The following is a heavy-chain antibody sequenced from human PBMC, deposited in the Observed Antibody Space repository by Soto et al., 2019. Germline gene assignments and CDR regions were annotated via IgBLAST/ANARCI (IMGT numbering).Heavy chain of an antibody. V-gene: IGHV5-51*01. D-gene: IGHD6-13*01. J-gene: IGHJ6*02. CDR3: ARPRSSSRNYYGMDV. Sequence: PGESLKISWKGSGYSFTSYLIGWVRQMPGKGLEWMGIIYPGDSDTRYSPSFQGQVTISADKSISTAYLQWSSLKASDTAMYYCARPRSSSRNYYGMDVWGQGTTVTVSS. CDR1: GYSFTSYL. CDR2: IYPGDSDT.